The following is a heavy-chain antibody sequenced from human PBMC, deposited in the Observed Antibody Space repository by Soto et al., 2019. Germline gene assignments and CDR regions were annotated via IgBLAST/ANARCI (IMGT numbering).Heavy chain of an antibody. D-gene: IGHD6-25*01. J-gene: IGHJ5*02. CDR2: IYYAGST. V-gene: IGHV4-59*08. CDR1: GGSMISYY. Sequence: SETLSLTCTVSGGSMISYYWSWIRQPPGRGLEWIGFIYYAGSTKYNPSLNSRVTISVDTSKNQFFLTVTSVTAADTAVYYCARPHGGSSGWDNWFDPWGQGTLVTVSS. CDR3: ARPHGGSSGWDNWFDP.